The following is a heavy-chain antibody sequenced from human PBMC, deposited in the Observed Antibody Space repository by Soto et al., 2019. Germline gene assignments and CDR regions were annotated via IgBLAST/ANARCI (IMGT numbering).Heavy chain of an antibody. CDR1: GFTFSSYW. CDR3: ARDRYDFWSGYYYYYGMDV. V-gene: IGHV3-7*01. Sequence: PGGSLRLSCAASGFTFSSYWMSWVRQAPGKGXXWVANIKQDGSEKYYVDSVKGRFTISRDNAKNSLYLQMNSLRAEDTAVYYCARDRYDFWSGYYYYYGMDVWGQGTTVTVSS. CDR2: IKQDGSEK. D-gene: IGHD3-3*01. J-gene: IGHJ6*02.